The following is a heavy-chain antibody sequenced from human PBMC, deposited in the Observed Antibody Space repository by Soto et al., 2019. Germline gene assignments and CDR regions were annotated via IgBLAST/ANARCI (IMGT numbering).Heavy chain of an antibody. CDR1: GFTFSNAW. CDR3: TTDPTGIAAAGTVDYYYYYGIDV. D-gene: IGHD6-13*01. CDR2: IKSKTDGGTT. J-gene: IGHJ6*02. Sequence: GGSLRLSCAASGFTFSNAWMSWVRQAPGEGLEWGGRIKSKTDGGTTNYTAPVKGRSTISRDDSKNTLYLQMNSMKTEDTAVYYCTTDPTGIAAAGTVDYYYYYGIDVWGQGTTVTVSS. V-gene: IGHV3-15*01.